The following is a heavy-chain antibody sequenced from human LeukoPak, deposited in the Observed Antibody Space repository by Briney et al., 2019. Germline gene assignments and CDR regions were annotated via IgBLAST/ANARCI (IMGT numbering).Heavy chain of an antibody. Sequence: SETLSLTCAVYGGSFSGYYWSWIRQPPGKGLEWIGEINHSGSTNYNPSLKSRVTISVDTSKNQFSLKLSSVTAADTAVYYCALIAAEGGDYWGQGTLVTVPS. CDR2: INHSGST. CDR3: ALIAAEGGDY. V-gene: IGHV4-34*01. D-gene: IGHD6-13*01. CDR1: GGSFSGYY. J-gene: IGHJ4*02.